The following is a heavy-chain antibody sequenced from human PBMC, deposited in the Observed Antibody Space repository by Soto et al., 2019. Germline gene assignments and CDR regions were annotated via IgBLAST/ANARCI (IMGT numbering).Heavy chain of an antibody. CDR1: GYSFAGYW. CDR3: ARQIYDSDTGPNYQYYFDS. D-gene: IGHD3-22*01. V-gene: IGHV5-10-1*01. CDR2: IDPSDSQT. J-gene: IGHJ4*02. Sequence: GESLKISCKGSGYSFAGYWITWVRQKPGKGLEWMGRIDPSDSQTYYSPSFRGHVTTSVTKSITTVFLQWSSLRASDTAMYYCARQIYDSDTGPNYQYYFDSWGQGTPVTVSS.